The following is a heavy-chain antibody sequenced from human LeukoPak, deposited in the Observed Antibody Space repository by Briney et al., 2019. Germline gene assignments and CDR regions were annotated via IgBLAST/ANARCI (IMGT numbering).Heavy chain of an antibody. CDR2: IKGDGIST. CDR1: GLTFSSHW. CDR3: AKDHYWSIDY. Sequence: GGSLRLSCAASGLTFSSHWMHWVRQAPGQGLVWVSRIKGDGISTNYADSVKGRFTISRDIAKNTLYLQMNSLRAEDTGVYYCAKDHYWSIDYWGRGTLVTVSS. D-gene: IGHD3-3*01. J-gene: IGHJ4*02. V-gene: IGHV3-74*01.